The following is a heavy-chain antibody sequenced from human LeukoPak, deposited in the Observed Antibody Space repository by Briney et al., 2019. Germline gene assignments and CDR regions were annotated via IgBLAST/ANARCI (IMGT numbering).Heavy chain of an antibody. D-gene: IGHD3-22*01. CDR3: ANYYDSSGSPGKGDY. V-gene: IGHV3-30*18. J-gene: IGHJ4*02. Sequence: PGRSLRLSCVASGFTFSSYGMHWVRQAPGKGLEWVAVISYDGSNKYYADSVKGRFTISRDNSKNTLYLQMNSLRAEDTAVYYCANYYDSSGSPGKGDYWGQGTLVTVSS. CDR2: ISYDGSNK. CDR1: GFTFSSYG.